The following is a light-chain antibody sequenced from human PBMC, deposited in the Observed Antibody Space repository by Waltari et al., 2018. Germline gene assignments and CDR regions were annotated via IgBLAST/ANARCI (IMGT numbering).Light chain of an antibody. CDR2: EVS. V-gene: IGLV2-14*01. J-gene: IGLJ2*01. CDR1: SMDIGGCDT. Sequence: QSALTQPAPLPSSPGQPPTTSCNGISMDIGGCDTGTWYQRHRGKPPRLLLFEVSHRPSGVSSRFSGSKSGNAASLTISGLQIEDEADYYCSSCADTDTLWVFGGGTKVTVL. CDR3: SSCADTDTLWV.